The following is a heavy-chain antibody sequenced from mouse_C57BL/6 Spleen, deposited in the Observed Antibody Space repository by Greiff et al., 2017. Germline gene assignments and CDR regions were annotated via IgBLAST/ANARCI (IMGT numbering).Heavy chain of an antibody. CDR1: GYTFTDYN. CDR2: INPNNGGT. Sequence: VQLKESGPELVKPGASVTIPCKASGYTFTDYNMDWVKQSHGKSLEWIGDINPNNGGTIYNQKFKGKATLTVDKSSSTAYMELRSLTSEDTAVYYCARSRPYYGSFFAYWGQGTLVTVSA. V-gene: IGHV1-18*01. J-gene: IGHJ3*01. CDR3: ARSRPYYGSFFAY. D-gene: IGHD1-1*01.